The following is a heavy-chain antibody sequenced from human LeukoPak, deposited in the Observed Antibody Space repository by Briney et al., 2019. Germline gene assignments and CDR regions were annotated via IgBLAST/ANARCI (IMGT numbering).Heavy chain of an antibody. Sequence: PGGSLRLSCAASGFTFSSYAMSWVRQAPGKGLEWVSSISSSSSYIYYADSVKGRFTISRDNAKNSLYLQMNSLRAEDTAVYYCARGAGCSSTSCSEVYYYGMDVWGQGTTVTVSS. CDR1: GFTFSSYA. CDR2: ISSSSSYI. J-gene: IGHJ6*02. CDR3: ARGAGCSSTSCSEVYYYGMDV. V-gene: IGHV3-21*01. D-gene: IGHD2-2*01.